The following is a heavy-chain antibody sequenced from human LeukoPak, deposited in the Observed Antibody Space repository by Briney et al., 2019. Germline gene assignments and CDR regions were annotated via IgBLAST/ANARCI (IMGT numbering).Heavy chain of an antibody. V-gene: IGHV5-51*01. J-gene: IGHJ4*02. CDR3: ATGGGDIAAGIDY. CDR1: GYSFTSYW. Sequence: GESLKISCQGFGYSFTSYWIGWVRQMPGKGLEWMGIIYLGDSDTRYSPSFQGQVTISADKSISTAYLQWSSLKASDTAMYYCATGGGDIAAGIDYWGQGTLVTVSS. CDR2: IYLGDSDT. D-gene: IGHD6-13*01.